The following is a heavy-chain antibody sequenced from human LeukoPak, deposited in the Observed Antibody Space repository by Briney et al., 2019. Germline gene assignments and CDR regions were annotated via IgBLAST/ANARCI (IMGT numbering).Heavy chain of an antibody. CDR3: VRDYQFIQEV. CDR1: GFTFSNYW. Sequence: GGSLRLSCAASGFTFSNYWMTWVRQAPGKGLMWVSLISTDGKSTRYAESVKGRFTISRDNAKNALYLQMDILRVEDTALYFCVRDYQFIQEVWGQGTTVTVSS. CDR2: ISTDGKST. J-gene: IGHJ6*02. V-gene: IGHV3-74*01. D-gene: IGHD2-2*01.